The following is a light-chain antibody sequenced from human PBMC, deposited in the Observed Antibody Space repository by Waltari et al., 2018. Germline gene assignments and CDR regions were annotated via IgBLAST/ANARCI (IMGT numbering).Light chain of an antibody. CDR2: AVS. J-gene: IGLJ2*01. V-gene: IGLV2-23*02. Sequence: QSALTPPASVSGSPGQSITISCTGTSSDVGNYKRFSWYQQHPGKAPKLMIYAVSKRPSGVSDRFSGSKSGDMASLTISGLQPEDEAEYFCSSYAGSSKGVFGGGTKVTVL. CDR3: SSYAGSSKGV. CDR1: SSDVGNYKR.